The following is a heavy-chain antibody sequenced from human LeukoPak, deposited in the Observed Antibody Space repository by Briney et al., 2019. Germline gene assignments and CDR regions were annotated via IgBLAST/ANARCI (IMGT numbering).Heavy chain of an antibody. CDR3: ARLRGYCYGYGDY. J-gene: IGHJ4*02. D-gene: IGHD5-18*01. CDR2: ISSSGNTI. V-gene: IGHV3-48*04. CDR1: GFTFSSYS. Sequence: GGSLRLSCAASGFTFSSYSMHWVPQAPGRGLEWVSYISSSGNTIDYADSVKGRFTISRDNAKNSLYLQMVSLRPEDTAVYYCARLRGYCYGYGDYWGQGTLVTVSS.